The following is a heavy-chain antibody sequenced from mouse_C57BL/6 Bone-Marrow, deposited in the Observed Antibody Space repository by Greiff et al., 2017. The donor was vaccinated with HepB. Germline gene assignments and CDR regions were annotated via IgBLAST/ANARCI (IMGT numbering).Heavy chain of an antibody. CDR2: IRNKANGYTT. D-gene: IGHD1-1*01. CDR3: ARYAYYYGSQYFDV. CDR1: GFTFTDYY. J-gene: IGHJ1*03. Sequence: EVKLMESGGGLVQPGGSLSLSCAASGFTFTDYYMSWVRQPPGKALEWLGFIRNKANGYTTEYSASVKGRFTISRDNSQSILYLQMNALRAEDSATYYCARYAYYYGSQYFDVWGTGTTVTVSS. V-gene: IGHV7-3*01.